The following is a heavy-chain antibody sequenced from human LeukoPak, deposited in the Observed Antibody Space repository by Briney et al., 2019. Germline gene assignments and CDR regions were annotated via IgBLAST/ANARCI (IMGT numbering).Heavy chain of an antibody. J-gene: IGHJ4*02. CDR1: GFTFSNAW. D-gene: IGHD5-18*01. CDR3: TRYSYGLYYFDY. Sequence: PGGSLRLSCAASGFTFSNAWMSWVRQAPGKGLEWVGRIKSKTDGGTTDYAAPVKGRFTISRDDSKNTLYLQMNSLKTEDTAVYYCTRYSYGLYYFDYWGQGTLVTVSS. CDR2: IKSKTDGGTT. V-gene: IGHV3-15*01.